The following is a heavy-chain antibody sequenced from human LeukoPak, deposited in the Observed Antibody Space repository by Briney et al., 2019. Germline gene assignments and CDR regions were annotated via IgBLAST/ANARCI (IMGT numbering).Heavy chain of an antibody. CDR2: ISGSGGST. CDR3: AKDPVPAWAGTAVGYFQH. CDR1: GFTFSSYA. V-gene: IGHV3-23*01. D-gene: IGHD6-19*01. J-gene: IGHJ1*01. Sequence: GGSLRLSCAASGFTFSSYAMSWVRQAPGKGLEWVSSISGSGGSTYYADSVKGRFTISRDNSKNTLYLQMNSLRAEDTAVYYCAKDPVPAWAGTAVGYFQHWGQGTLVTVSS.